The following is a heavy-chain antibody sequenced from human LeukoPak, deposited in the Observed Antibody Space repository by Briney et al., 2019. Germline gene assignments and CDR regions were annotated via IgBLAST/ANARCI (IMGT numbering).Heavy chain of an antibody. J-gene: IGHJ4*02. Sequence: GESLKISCKGSEYSFTSYWIAWVRQMPGRGLDWMGIIYPGDSDTRYSPSFQGQVTISVDKSINTAYLQWSSLKASDTAMYYCARHQDYGGNHPRFDYWGQGTLVTVSS. CDR2: IYPGDSDT. D-gene: IGHD4-23*01. CDR1: EYSFTSYW. V-gene: IGHV5-51*01. CDR3: ARHQDYGGNHPRFDY.